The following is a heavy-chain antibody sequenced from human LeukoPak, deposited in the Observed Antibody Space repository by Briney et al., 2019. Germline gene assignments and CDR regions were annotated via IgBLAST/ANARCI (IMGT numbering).Heavy chain of an antibody. J-gene: IGHJ4*02. D-gene: IGHD3-10*01. CDR1: GFTFSSYE. Sequence: GGSLRLSCAASGFTFSSYEMNWVRQAPGKGLEWVSYISSSGSTIYYADSVKGRFTISRDNAKNSLYLQMNSLRAEDTAVYYCARPSTRYYYGSGRSNYFDYWGQGTLVTVSS. CDR3: ARPSTRYYYGSGRSNYFDY. V-gene: IGHV3-48*03. CDR2: ISSSGSTI.